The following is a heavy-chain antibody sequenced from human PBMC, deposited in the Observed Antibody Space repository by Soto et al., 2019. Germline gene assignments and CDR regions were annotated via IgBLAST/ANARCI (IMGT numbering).Heavy chain of an antibody. CDR1: GFTFSSST. D-gene: IGHD4-17*01. CDR2: ISSDSVWI. CDR3: ASGSYGDYSD. Sequence: GWSLRLSCAASGFTFSSSTMNWVRQAPGKGLEWVSSISSDSVWIYYAASVKGRFTISRDNAKNSLFLQMSSLRAEDTAVYYCASGSYGDYSDWGQGTLVTVSS. V-gene: IGHV3-21*01. J-gene: IGHJ4*02.